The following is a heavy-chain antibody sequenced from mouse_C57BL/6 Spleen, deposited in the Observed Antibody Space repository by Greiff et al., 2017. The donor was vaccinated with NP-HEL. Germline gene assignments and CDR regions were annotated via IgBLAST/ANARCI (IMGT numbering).Heavy chain of an antibody. CDR2: INPCNGCT. CDR1: GYTFTSYW. V-gene: IGHV1-53*01. CDR3: AREGHHYCGSSYWYCDV. J-gene: IGHJ1*03. Sequence: VQLQQPGTELVKPGASVKLSCKASGYTFTSYWMHWVKQRPGQGLEWIGNINPCNGCTNYNEKFKSKATLTVDKSSSTAYVQLSSLTSEDSAVYYCAREGHHYCGSSYWYCDVWGTGTTVTVSS. D-gene: IGHD1-1*01.